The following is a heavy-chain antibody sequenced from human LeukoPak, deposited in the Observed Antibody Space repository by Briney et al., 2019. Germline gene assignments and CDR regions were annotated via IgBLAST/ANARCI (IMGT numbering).Heavy chain of an antibody. J-gene: IGHJ5*02. Sequence: ASVKVSCKASGGTFSSYAISWVRQAPGQGLEWMGGIIPIFGTANYAQKFQGRATITADESTSTAYMELSSLRSEDTAVYYCARYGVGPAAILGWFDPWGQGTLVTVSS. V-gene: IGHV1-69*13. CDR3: ARYGVGPAAILGWFDP. CDR1: GGTFSSYA. CDR2: IIPIFGTA. D-gene: IGHD2-2*02.